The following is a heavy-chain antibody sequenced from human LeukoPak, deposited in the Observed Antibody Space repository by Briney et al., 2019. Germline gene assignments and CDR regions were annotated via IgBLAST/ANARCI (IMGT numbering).Heavy chain of an antibody. D-gene: IGHD3-10*01. Sequence: PGGSLGLSCAASGFTFSSYSMNWVRQAPGKGLEWVSSISSSSSYIYYADSVKGRFTISRDNSKNTLYLQMNSLRAEDTAVYYCAKSFRSGSRDFDYWGQGTLVTVSS. CDR1: GFTFSSYS. V-gene: IGHV3-21*04. J-gene: IGHJ4*02. CDR3: AKSFRSGSRDFDY. CDR2: ISSSSSYI.